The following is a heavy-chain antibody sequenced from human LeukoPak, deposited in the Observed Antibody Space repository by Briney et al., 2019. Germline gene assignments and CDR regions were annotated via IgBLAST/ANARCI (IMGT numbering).Heavy chain of an antibody. CDR1: RGSLTSSGNY. V-gene: IGHV4-39*01. D-gene: IGHD2-21*02. CDR2: IYYSGST. Sequence: SETLSLTCTVSRGSLTSSGNYWGWIRQPPGKGLEWLGCIYYSGSTLYNPSLKSRVTISVDTSKNQFSLKLTSVTAADTAVYYCARNHADIVVVTGGWFDPWGQGTLVTVSS. J-gene: IGHJ5*02. CDR3: ARNHADIVVVTGGWFDP.